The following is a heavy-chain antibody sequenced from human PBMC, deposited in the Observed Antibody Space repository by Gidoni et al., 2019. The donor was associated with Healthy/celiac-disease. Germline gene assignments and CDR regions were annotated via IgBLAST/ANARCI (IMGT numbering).Heavy chain of an antibody. CDR3: AKFCTNGVCYIPDV. CDR1: GFTFSSYA. J-gene: IGHJ6*04. V-gene: IGHV3-23*01. CDR2: ISGSGGST. D-gene: IGHD2-8*01. Sequence: EVQLLESGGGLVQLGGSLRLSCAASGFTFSSYAMSWVRQAPGKGLEWVSAISGSGGSTYYADSVKGRFTISRDNSKNTLYLQMNSLRAEDTAVYYCAKFCTNGVCYIPDVWGKGTTVTVSS.